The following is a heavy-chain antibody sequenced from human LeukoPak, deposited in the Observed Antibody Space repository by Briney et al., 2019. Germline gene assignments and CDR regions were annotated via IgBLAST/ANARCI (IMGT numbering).Heavy chain of an antibody. CDR2: IYTSGST. CDR1: GGSISSYY. CDR3: ARAGYYYDSSGYPRWFDP. Sequence: SETLSLTCTVSGGSISSYYWSWIRQPPGKGLEWIGRIYTSGSTNYNPSLKSRVTMSVDTSKNQFSLKLSSVTAAGTAVYYCARAGYYYDSSGYPRWFDPWGQGTLVTVSS. D-gene: IGHD3-22*01. V-gene: IGHV4-4*07. J-gene: IGHJ5*02.